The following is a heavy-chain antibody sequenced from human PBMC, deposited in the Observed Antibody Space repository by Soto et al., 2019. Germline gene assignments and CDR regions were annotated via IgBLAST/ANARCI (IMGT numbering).Heavy chain of an antibody. D-gene: IGHD2-2*01. CDR2: IYPGDSDT. CDR3: AREGGYCSSTSCQGIDY. J-gene: IGHJ4*02. V-gene: IGHV5-51*01. CDR1: GYSFTSYW. Sequence: SLKISCKASGYSFTSYWIAWVRQMPGKGLEWMGIIYPGDSDTRYSPSFQGQVTISADRSISTAYLHWSSLKASDTAMYYCAREGGYCSSTSCQGIDYWGQGTLVTVSS.